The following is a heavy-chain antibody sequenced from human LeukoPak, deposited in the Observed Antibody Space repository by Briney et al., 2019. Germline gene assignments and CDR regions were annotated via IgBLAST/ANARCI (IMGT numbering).Heavy chain of an antibody. CDR3: ARVVRDQGGIVGQQQRGGDNDAFDI. CDR1: GYTFTGYY. V-gene: IGHV1-2*02. J-gene: IGHJ3*02. D-gene: IGHD6-13*01. CDR2: INPNSGGT. Sequence: GASVKVSCKASGYTFTGYYMHWVRQAPGQGLEWMGWINPNSGGTNYAQKFQGRFTMTRDTSISTAYMELSRLRSDDTAVYYCARVVRDQGGIVGQQQRGGDNDAFDIWGQGTMVTVSS.